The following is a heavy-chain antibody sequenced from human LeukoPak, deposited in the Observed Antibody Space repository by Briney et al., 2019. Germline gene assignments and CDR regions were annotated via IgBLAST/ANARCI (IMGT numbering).Heavy chain of an antibody. CDR1: GSTFGSYG. J-gene: IGHJ6*02. V-gene: IGHV3-7*05. CDR2: IKQDGSEE. CDR3: ARARLTTYYYYGMDV. Sequence: GGSRRFSVGALGSTFGSYGLTWFGQAPGKGLDWVANIKQDGSEEYYVDSMKGRFTISRDNAKNSLYLQMNSLRAEDTAVYYCARARLTTYYYYGMDVWGQGTTVTVSS. D-gene: IGHD1-1*01.